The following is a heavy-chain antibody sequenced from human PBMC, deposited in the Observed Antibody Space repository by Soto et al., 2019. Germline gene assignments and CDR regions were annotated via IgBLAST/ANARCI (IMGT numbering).Heavy chain of an antibody. Sequence: PSETLSLTCTVSGGSISRYYWSWIRQPPGKGLEWIGYIYYSGSTNYNPSLKSRVTISVDTSKNQFSLKLSSVTAADTAVYYCARAGYYDSSGYLSNYYYYGMDLWGQGTTVTVSS. J-gene: IGHJ6*02. CDR1: GGSISRYY. CDR2: IYYSGST. V-gene: IGHV4-59*01. CDR3: ARAGYYDSSGYLSNYYYYGMDL. D-gene: IGHD3-22*01.